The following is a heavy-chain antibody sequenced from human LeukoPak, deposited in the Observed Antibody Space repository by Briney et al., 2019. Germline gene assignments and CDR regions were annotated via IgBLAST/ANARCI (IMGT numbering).Heavy chain of an antibody. CDR2: ICYSGST. J-gene: IGHJ6*03. CDR1: GGSLSSYY. D-gene: IGHD3-3*02. CDR3: ARVEALYYYYMDV. V-gene: IGHV4-59*01. Sequence: SETLSLTCTVSGGSLSSYYWRWIRQPPGGGLEWNGYICYSGSTNYNPSRKVRVTISVDTTKNQFSLKLSSVTAADTAVYYCARVEALYYYYMDVWGKGTTVTVSS.